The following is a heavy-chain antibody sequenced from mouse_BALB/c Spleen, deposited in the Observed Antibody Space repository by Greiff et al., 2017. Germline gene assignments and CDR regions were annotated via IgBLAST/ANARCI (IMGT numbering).Heavy chain of an antibody. CDR1: GFTFSSYA. CDR3: ARGYYGSSYEYYYAMDY. D-gene: IGHD1-1*01. CDR2: ISSGGSYT. J-gene: IGHJ4*01. Sequence: EVQRVESGGGLVKPGGSLKLSCAASGFTFSSYAMSWVRQSPEKRLEWVAEISSGGSYTYYPDTVTGRFTISRDNAKNTLYLEMSSLRSEDTAMYYCARGYYGSSYEYYYAMDYWGQGTSVTVSS. V-gene: IGHV5-9-4*01.